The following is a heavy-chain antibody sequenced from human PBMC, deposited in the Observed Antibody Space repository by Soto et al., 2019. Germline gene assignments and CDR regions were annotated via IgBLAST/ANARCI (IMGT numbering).Heavy chain of an antibody. CDR3: VGSIRAVWFDP. V-gene: IGHV4-30-2*01. D-gene: IGHD6-6*01. J-gene: IGHJ5*02. CDR2: IYHSGST. CDR1: GGSISSGGYS. Sequence: SETLSLTCAVSGGSISSGGYSWSWIRQPPGKGLEWIGYIYHSGSTYYNPSLKSRVTISVDRSKNQFSLKLSSVTAADTAVYYCVGSIRAVWFDPWGQGTLVIVSS.